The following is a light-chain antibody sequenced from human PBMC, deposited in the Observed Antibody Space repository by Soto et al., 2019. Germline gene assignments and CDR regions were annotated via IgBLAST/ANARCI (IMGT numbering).Light chain of an antibody. Sequence: EIVLTQSPGTLSLSPGEGATLSCRASQSVSSNFLAWYQQKPGQAPRLLIYGASSRATGIPDRFSGSGSGTDFTLTISRLEPEDFAVYYCQHYGSAPRTFGQGTRLEIK. J-gene: IGKJ5*01. V-gene: IGKV3-20*01. CDR3: QHYGSAPRT. CDR1: QSVSSNF. CDR2: GAS.